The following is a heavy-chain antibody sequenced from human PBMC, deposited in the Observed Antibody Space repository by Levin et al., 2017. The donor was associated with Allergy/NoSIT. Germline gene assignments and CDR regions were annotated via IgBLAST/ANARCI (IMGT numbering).Heavy chain of an antibody. D-gene: IGHD6-13*01. V-gene: IGHV3-33*01. CDR3: ARSGSSWYGSDYSGLDV. Sequence: PGGSLRLSCAASGFTFSSYGMHWVRQAPGKGLEWVAVIWYDGSNKYYADSVKGRFTISRDNSKNTLYLQMNSLRAEDTAVYYCARSGSSWYGSDYSGLDVWGQGTTVTVSS. CDR2: IWYDGSNK. J-gene: IGHJ6*02. CDR1: GFTFSSYG.